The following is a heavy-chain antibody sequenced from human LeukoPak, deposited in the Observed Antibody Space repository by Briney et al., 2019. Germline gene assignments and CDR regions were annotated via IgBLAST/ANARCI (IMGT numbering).Heavy chain of an antibody. CDR1: GGSISSSGYY. CDR2: IYYSGGN. J-gene: IGHJ4*02. V-gene: IGHV4-39*07. CDR3: ARGPYYFDS. Sequence: SETLSLTCTVSGGSISSSGYYWGWIRQPPGKGLEWIGSIYYSGGNYYNPSLNSRVTISVDTSKNQFSLRLSSVTAADTAVYYCARGPYYFDSWGPGTLVTVSS.